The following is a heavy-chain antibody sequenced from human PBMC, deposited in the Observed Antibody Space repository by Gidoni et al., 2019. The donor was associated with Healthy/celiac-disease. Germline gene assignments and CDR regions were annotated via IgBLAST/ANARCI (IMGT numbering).Heavy chain of an antibody. CDR3: ARGLAGGDAFDI. D-gene: IGHD3-10*01. V-gene: IGHV3-33*01. CDR1: GFTVSSYG. Sequence: QVQLVESGRGVVPPGRSLRLSCAASGFTVSSYGMHWVRQPPGKGLEWVGVIWYDGSNKYYADSVKGRFTISRDNSKNTLYLQMNSLRAEDTAVYYCARGLAGGDAFDIWGQGTMVTVSS. CDR2: IWYDGSNK. J-gene: IGHJ3*02.